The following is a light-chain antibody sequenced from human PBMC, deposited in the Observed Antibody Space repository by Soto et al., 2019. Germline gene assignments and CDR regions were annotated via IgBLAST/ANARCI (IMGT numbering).Light chain of an antibody. CDR2: GAS. J-gene: IGKJ4*01. CDR3: QQYGSSLSLT. CDR1: QSVSSSY. V-gene: IGKV3-20*01. Sequence: EIMFTQSPCTLSLSPGERATLSCRASQSVSSSYLAWYQQKPGQAPRLLIYGASSRATDIPDRFSGSGSGTDFTLTISRLEPEDFAVYYCQQYGSSLSLTFGGGTKVDIK.